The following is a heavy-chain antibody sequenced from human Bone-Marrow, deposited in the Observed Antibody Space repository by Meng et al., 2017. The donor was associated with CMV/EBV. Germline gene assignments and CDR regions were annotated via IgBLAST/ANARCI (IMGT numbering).Heavy chain of an antibody. J-gene: IGHJ4*02. Sequence: GESLKISCAASGFTFSSYSMNWVRQAPGKGLEWVSSISSSSSYIYYADSVKGRFTISRDNAKNSLYLQMNSLRAEDTAVYYCARDLTEDYWGQGTLVTASS. D-gene: IGHD3-9*01. CDR3: ARDLTEDY. CDR2: ISSSSSYI. V-gene: IGHV3-21*01. CDR1: GFTFSSYS.